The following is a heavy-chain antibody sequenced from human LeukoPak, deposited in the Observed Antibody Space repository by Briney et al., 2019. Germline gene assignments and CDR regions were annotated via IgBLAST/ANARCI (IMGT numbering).Heavy chain of an antibody. CDR3: ARDRGEGAVFDY. V-gene: IGHV1-2*06. J-gene: IGHJ4*02. CDR1: GGTFSSYA. CDR2: INPNTGGT. D-gene: IGHD3-10*01. Sequence: ASVKVSCKASGGTFSSYAISWVRQAPGQGLEWMGRINPNTGGTKYTQNLQGRVTMTRDTSISTAYMELSRLRSDDTAVYYCARDRGEGAVFDYWGQGTLVTVSS.